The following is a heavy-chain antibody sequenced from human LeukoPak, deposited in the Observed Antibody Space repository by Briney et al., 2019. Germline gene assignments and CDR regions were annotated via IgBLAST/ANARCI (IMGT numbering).Heavy chain of an antibody. Sequence: GGSLRLSCAASGFTFSSYTMNWVRQAPGKGLEWVSYISTSTTIYYTDSVKGRFTISRDNAKSSLYLQMNSLRDEDTAVHYCARGYGYGPVYYFDYWGQGTLVTVSS. CDR1: GFTFSSYT. CDR3: ARGYGYGPVYYFDY. V-gene: IGHV3-48*02. CDR2: ISTSTTI. D-gene: IGHD5-18*01. J-gene: IGHJ4*02.